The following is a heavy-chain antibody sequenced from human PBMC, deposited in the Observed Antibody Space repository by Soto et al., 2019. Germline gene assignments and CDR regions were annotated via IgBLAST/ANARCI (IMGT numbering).Heavy chain of an antibody. CDR3: AKGSYCSSTICSYYYGMDV. V-gene: IGHV3-23*01. CDR2: ISGSGGST. Sequence: GGSLRLSCAASGFTFSIYAMSWFRQAPGKGLEWVSAISGSGGSTYYADSVKGRFTISRDNSKNTLYLQMNSLRAEDTAVYYCAKGSYCSSTICSYYYGMDVWGQGTTVTVSS. CDR1: GFTFSIYA. J-gene: IGHJ6*02. D-gene: IGHD2-2*01.